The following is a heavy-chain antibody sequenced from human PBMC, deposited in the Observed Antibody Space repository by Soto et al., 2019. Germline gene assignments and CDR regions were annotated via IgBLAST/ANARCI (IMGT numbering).Heavy chain of an antibody. V-gene: IGHV1-18*01. CDR1: GYDFINYG. D-gene: IGHD1-26*01. J-gene: IGHJ2*01. CDR3: ARDREGYWYFDL. Sequence: QVQLVQSGAEVMKPGASVKVSCKASGYDFINYGISWVRQAPGQGLEWMGWISGYSGNTNYAQNLQGRVTMTIDTTTSTAYMELRRLRSDDTAVYFCARDREGYWYFDLWGRGTLVTVPS. CDR2: ISGYSGNT.